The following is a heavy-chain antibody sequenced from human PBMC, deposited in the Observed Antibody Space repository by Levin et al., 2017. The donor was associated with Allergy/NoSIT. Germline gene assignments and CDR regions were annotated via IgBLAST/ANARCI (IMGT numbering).Heavy chain of an antibody. CDR3: AKDAGYSSAWYEGHFDY. J-gene: IGHJ4*02. CDR1: GFTFSSYA. D-gene: IGHD6-19*01. Sequence: GESLRLSCAASGFTFSSYAMSWVRQAPGKGLKWVSAISGSGASTYYADSVKGRVTISRDNSKNTLYLQMNSLRAEDTAVYYCAKDAGYSSAWYEGHFDYWGQGTLVTVSS. CDR2: ISGSGAST. V-gene: IGHV3-23*01.